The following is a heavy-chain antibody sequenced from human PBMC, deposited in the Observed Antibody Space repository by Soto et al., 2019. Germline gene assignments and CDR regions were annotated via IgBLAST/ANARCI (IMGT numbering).Heavy chain of an antibody. Sequence: QVQLQESGPGLVKPSETLSLTCTVSGGSISSYYWSWIRQPPGKGLEWIGYIYYSGSTNYNPSLRSRVTISGDTSKNQFSLRLRSVTAADTAVYYCAGCGSGSYPRFDPWGQGTLVTVSS. V-gene: IGHV4-59*01. J-gene: IGHJ5*02. CDR1: GGSISSYY. CDR3: AGCGSGSYPRFDP. D-gene: IGHD3-10*01. CDR2: IYYSGST.